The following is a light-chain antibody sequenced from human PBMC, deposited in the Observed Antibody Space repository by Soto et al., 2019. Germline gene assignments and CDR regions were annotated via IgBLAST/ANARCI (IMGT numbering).Light chain of an antibody. Sequence: QSALTQPASVSGSPGQSITISCTGTSSDVGGYNSVSWYQQHPGKAPKLMIYEVTTRPPGVSNRFSGSKSGNTASLTISGLQAEYEADYYCSSYTSSSLYRFGAGTKGTVL. J-gene: IGLJ1*01. CDR1: SSDVGGYNS. V-gene: IGLV2-14*01. CDR2: EVT. CDR3: SSYTSSSLYR.